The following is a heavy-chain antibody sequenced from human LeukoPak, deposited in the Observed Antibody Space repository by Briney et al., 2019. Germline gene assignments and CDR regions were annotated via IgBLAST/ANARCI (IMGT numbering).Heavy chain of an antibody. D-gene: IGHD4-17*01. V-gene: IGHV3-30*03. CDR2: ISYDGSNE. J-gene: IGHJ2*01. CDR3: VKSKGFATALHWYFDL. Sequence: GGSLRLSCAASGFTFSSCGMHWVRQAPGKGLEWVAVISYDGSNEYYADSVKGRFTISRDNAKNSLYLQMNSLRAEDTALYYCVKSKGFATALHWYFDLWGRGTLVTVSS. CDR1: GFTFSSCG.